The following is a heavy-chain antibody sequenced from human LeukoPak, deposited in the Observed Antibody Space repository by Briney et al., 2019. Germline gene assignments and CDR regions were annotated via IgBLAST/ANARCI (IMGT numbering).Heavy chain of an antibody. CDR1: GFSFSRYW. CDR3: SRESFAARWD. V-gene: IGHV3-7*01. CDR2: IKQDGSQK. D-gene: IGHD6-6*01. Sequence: GGSLRLSCAASGFSFSRYWMSWVRQPPGKGLEWVANIKQDGSQKYYVDSVKGRFTISRDNANNLVYLQMNSLRAEDTAVYYCSRESFAARWDWGQGTLVTVSS. J-gene: IGHJ4*02.